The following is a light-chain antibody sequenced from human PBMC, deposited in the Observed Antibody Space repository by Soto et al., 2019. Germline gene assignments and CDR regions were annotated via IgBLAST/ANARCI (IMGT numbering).Light chain of an antibody. V-gene: IGKV1-12*01. CDR2: TAS. CDR1: QDISNW. J-gene: IGKJ2*01. CDR3: QQANNFPYT. Sequence: DIQMTQSPSSVSASVGDRVTITCRASQDISNWLAWYQQKPGKAPKLLIYTASNLQSGVPSRFSGSGSGTDFTLTSSSLQPEDFAIYYCQQANNFPYTFGQGTKLEIK.